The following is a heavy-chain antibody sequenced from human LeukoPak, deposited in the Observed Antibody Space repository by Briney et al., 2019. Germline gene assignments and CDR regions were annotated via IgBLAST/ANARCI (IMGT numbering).Heavy chain of an antibody. V-gene: IGHV3-30*18. CDR3: AKTQLVGSYHPPGY. J-gene: IGHJ4*02. D-gene: IGHD1-26*01. CDR1: GFTLSTSG. CDR2: ISYDGDTE. Sequence: GGSLRLSCAASGFTLSTSGMHWVRQSPGKGLEWVALISYDGDTEYYADSVKGRFTISRDNSKNTLYLQMNDLRPEDTAVYYCAKTQLVGSYHPPGYCGQGTLVTVSS.